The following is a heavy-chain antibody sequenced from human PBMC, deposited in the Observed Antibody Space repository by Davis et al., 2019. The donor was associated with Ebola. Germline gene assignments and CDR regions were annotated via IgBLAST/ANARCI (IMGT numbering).Heavy chain of an antibody. J-gene: IGHJ4*02. V-gene: IGHV3-48*03. CDR2: ISSSGSTI. CDR1: GFTFSSYE. D-gene: IGHD6-6*01. CDR3: ARASRYSSSFYYFDY. Sequence: GESLKIPCAASGFTFSSYEMNWVRQAPGKGLEWVSYISSSGSTIYYADSVKGRFTISRDNAKNSLYLQMNSLRAEDTAVYYCARASRYSSSFYYFDYWGQGTRVTVSS.